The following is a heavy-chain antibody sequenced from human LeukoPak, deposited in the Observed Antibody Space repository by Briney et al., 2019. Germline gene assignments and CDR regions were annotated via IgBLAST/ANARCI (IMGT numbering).Heavy chain of an antibody. Sequence: SETLSLTCTVSGGSISSSSYYWGWIRQPPGKGLEWIGSIYYSGSTYYNPSLKSRVTISVDTSKNQFSLKLSSVTAADTAVYYCARDRITMIVDLWGQGTLVIVSS. D-gene: IGHD3-22*01. CDR1: GGSISSSSYY. J-gene: IGHJ5*02. CDR3: ARDRITMIVDL. V-gene: IGHV4-39*07. CDR2: IYYSGST.